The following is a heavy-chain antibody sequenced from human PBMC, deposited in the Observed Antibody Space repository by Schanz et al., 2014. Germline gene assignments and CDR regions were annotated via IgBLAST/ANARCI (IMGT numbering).Heavy chain of an antibody. CDR3: ARGPSQGYSNGHNIGTYYYGMDV. CDR1: GGTFSSYT. CDR2: IIPVLAIA. Sequence: QVQLVHSGAEVKKPGSSVKVSCTASGGTFSSYTISWIRQAPGQGLEWMGRIIPVLAIADYAQKFQGRVTITADKSTSTASMELSSLRSDDAAVYYCARGPSQGYSNGHNIGTYYYGMDVWGQGTLVTVTS. V-gene: IGHV1-69*02. J-gene: IGHJ6*02. D-gene: IGHD5-18*01.